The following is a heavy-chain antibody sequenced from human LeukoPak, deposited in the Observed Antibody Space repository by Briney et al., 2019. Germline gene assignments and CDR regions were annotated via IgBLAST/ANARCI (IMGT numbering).Heavy chain of an antibody. J-gene: IGHJ4*02. CDR1: GGSISSGDYY. Sequence: SETLSLTCTVSGGSISSGDYYWSWIRQPPGKGLEWIGYIYYSGSTYYNPSLKSRVTISVDTSKNQFSLKLSSVTAADTAVYYCARVATYYYDSSGYYYYFDYWGQGTLVTVSS. CDR3: ARVATYYYDSSGYYYYFDY. CDR2: IYYSGST. D-gene: IGHD3-22*01. V-gene: IGHV4-30-4*01.